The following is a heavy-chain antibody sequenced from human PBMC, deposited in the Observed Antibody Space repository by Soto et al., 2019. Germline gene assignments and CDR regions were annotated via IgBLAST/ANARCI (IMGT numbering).Heavy chain of an antibody. CDR2: IDYSGSS. Sequence: QVQLQQWGAGLLKPSETLSLTCAVYGGSFTTYYWSWIRQPPGKGLEWIGEIDYSGSSNYNPSLKTRVTISVDKSKNQFSLKLTSITAADTAVYYCARVRTRFSRSAFDVWGQGTMVTVSS. CDR3: ARVRTRFSRSAFDV. V-gene: IGHV4-34*01. J-gene: IGHJ3*01. D-gene: IGHD1-26*01. CDR1: GGSFTTYY.